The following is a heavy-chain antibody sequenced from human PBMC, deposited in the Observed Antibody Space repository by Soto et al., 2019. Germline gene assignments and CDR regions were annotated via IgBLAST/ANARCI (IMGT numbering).Heavy chain of an antibody. CDR1: GFTFSSYG. CDR3: AKDLDSGSHYDS. CDR2: ISYDGSKK. V-gene: IGHV3-30*18. Sequence: GGSLRLSCAASGFTFSSYGMHWVRQAPGKGLEWVAVISYDGSKKYYADSVKGRFTISRDNSKNTLYLQMNSLRAEDTAVYYCAKDLDSGSHYDSWGQGTLVTVSS. J-gene: IGHJ5*01. D-gene: IGHD1-26*01.